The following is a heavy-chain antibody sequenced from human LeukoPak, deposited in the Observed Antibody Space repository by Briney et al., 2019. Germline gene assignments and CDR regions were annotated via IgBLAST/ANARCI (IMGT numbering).Heavy chain of an antibody. Sequence: SETLCLTCAVSGVSISSYYWSWVRQPPGKGLEWGGYIYYSGSTNYNPSLKSRVTISVDTSKNQFSLKLSSVTAADTDVYYCARHSVDAFDIWGQGTMVTVSS. CDR2: IYYSGST. J-gene: IGHJ3*02. CDR3: ARHSVDAFDI. CDR1: GVSISSYY. V-gene: IGHV4-59*08. D-gene: IGHD6-19*01.